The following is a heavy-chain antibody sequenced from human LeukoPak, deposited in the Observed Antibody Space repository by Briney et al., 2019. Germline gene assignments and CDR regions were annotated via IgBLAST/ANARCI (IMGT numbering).Heavy chain of an antibody. CDR3: AKPRPPGDGYKPPDH. D-gene: IGHD5-24*01. Sequence: GGSLRLSCVVSGFNFDNFAMYWVRQPLGKGLEWVAVISHDGRTKYYADSMKGRITISRDNSKNTLFLQMNNLRSEDTAVYFCAKPRPPGDGYKPPDHWGQGTLVTVSS. CDR2: ISHDGRTK. CDR1: GFNFDNFA. J-gene: IGHJ4*02. V-gene: IGHV3-30-3*02.